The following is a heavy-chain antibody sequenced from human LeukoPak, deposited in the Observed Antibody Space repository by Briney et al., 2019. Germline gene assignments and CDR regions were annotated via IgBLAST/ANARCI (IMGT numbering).Heavy chain of an antibody. Sequence: ASVKVSCKASGYTFINFYMHWVRQAPGQGLEWMGWISAYNGNTNYAQKLQGRVTMTTDTSTSTAYMELRSLRSDDTAVYYCARATRWEPPSLPGYWGQGTLVTVSS. CDR1: GYTFINFY. J-gene: IGHJ4*02. D-gene: IGHD1-26*01. CDR3: ARATRWEPPSLPGY. CDR2: ISAYNGNT. V-gene: IGHV1-18*04.